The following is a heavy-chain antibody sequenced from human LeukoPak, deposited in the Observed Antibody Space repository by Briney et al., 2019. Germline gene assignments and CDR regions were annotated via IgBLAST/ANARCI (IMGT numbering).Heavy chain of an antibody. CDR1: GISVSRYW. Sequence: GSLRLSCAASGISVSRYWMSWVRQAPGEGLEWVANIKQDESEKDYVDSVKGRFTISRDNSRNTVYLQMNSLRAEDTAVYYCAELGITMIGGVWGKGTTVTISS. CDR2: IKQDESEK. D-gene: IGHD3-10*02. CDR3: AELGITMIGGV. J-gene: IGHJ6*04. V-gene: IGHV3-7*01.